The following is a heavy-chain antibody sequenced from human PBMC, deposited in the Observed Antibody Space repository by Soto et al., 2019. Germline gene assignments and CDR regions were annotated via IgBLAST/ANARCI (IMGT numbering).Heavy chain of an antibody. J-gene: IGHJ5*01. CDR1: GDSISTVDYF. D-gene: IGHD2-15*01. CDR3: ARGRYCLTGRCFPNWFDS. V-gene: IGHV4-30-4*01. CDR2: IYKSTTT. Sequence: QVHLLESGPGLVKPSQTLSLTCSVSGDSISTVDYFWAWIRQPPGQALEYIGYIYKSTTTYYNPSFESRVASSRDTSKSQFSLHVTSVTAADTAVYFCARGRYCLTGRCFPNWFDSWGQGTLVTVSS.